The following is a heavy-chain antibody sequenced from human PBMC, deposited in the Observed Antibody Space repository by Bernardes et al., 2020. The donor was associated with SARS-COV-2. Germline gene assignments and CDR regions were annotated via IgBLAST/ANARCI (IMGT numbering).Heavy chain of an antibody. CDR2: IYYSGST. J-gene: IGHJ4*02. V-gene: IGHV4-59*08. D-gene: IGHD6-19*01. CDR3: ASSLRGGWYIGAPDY. Sequence: SETLSLTCTVSGGSISSYYWSWIRQPPGKGLEWIGYIYYSGSTKYNPSLKSRLTISVDTSKNQFSLKLSSVTAADTAVYYCASSLRGGWYIGAPDYWGQGTLVTVSS. CDR1: GGSISSYY.